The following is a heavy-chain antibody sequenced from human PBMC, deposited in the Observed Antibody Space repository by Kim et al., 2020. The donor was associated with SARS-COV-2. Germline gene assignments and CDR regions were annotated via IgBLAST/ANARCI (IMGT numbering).Heavy chain of an antibody. Sequence: GGSLRLSCAASGFTFSSYGMHWVRQAPGKGLEWVAVISYDGSNKYYADSVKGRFTISRDNSKNTLYLQMNSLRAEDTAVYYCASEFRRIVGATMADYWGQGTLVTVSS. CDR2: ISYDGSNK. V-gene: IGHV3-30*03. J-gene: IGHJ4*02. CDR3: ASEFRRIVGATMADY. CDR1: GFTFSSYG. D-gene: IGHD1-26*01.